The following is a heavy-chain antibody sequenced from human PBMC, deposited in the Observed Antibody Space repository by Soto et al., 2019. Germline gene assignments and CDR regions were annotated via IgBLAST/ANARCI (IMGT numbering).Heavy chain of an antibody. CDR1: GFTLTRSA. V-gene: IGHV1-58*01. D-gene: IGHD6-13*01. CDR2: IVVGSGNT. J-gene: IGHJ3*02. CDR3: ASETIIAAAGNWAFDI. Sequence: VKVSCKASGFTLTRSAVQWVRQARGQRLEWIGWIVVGSGNTNYAQKFQERVTITRDMSTSTAYMELSSLRSEDTAVYYCASETIIAAAGNWAFDIWGQGTMVTVSS.